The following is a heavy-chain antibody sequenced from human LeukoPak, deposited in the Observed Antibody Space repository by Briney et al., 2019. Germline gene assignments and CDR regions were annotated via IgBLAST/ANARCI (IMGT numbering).Heavy chain of an antibody. CDR3: ARGDSVNTYYDYVWGSYHPKDIDY. V-gene: IGHV1-8*01. Sequence: GASVKVSCKASGYTFTSYDINWVRQATGQGLEWMGWMNPNSGNIGYAQKFQGRVTMTRNTSISTAYMELSSLRSEDTAVYYCARGDSVNTYYDYVWGSYHPKDIDYWGQGTLVTVSS. CDR1: GYTFTSYD. J-gene: IGHJ4*02. CDR2: MNPNSGNI. D-gene: IGHD3-16*02.